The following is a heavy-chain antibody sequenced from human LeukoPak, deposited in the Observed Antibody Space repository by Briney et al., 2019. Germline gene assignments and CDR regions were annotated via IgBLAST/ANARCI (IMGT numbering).Heavy chain of an antibody. V-gene: IGHV3-48*02. J-gene: IGHJ6*02. D-gene: IGHD3-22*01. CDR1: GFAFSSYN. Sequence: GGSLRLSCAASGFAFSSYNMNWVRQAPGKGLEWISCIGSSGSPTHYADSVRGRFTISRDNAKNSLYLQMNGLRDDDTALYYCARRPYSDTSGRLSDVWGQGTTVTVSS. CDR3: ARRPYSDTSGRLSDV. CDR2: IGSSGSPT.